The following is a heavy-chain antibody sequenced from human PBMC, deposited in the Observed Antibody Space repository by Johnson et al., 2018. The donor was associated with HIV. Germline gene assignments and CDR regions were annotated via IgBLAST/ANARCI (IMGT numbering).Heavy chain of an antibody. V-gene: IGHV3-30*04. CDR2: ISYDGSNK. CDR3: ARATVESAFDI. CDR1: GFTFSSYA. J-gene: IGHJ3*02. D-gene: IGHD4-23*01. Sequence: QVQLVESGGGVVQPGRSLRLSCAASGFTFSSYAMHWVRQAPGQGLEWVAVISYDGSNKYYADYVKGRFTISRDNAKNSLYLQMNSLRAEDTAVYYCARATVESAFDIWGQGTMVTVSS.